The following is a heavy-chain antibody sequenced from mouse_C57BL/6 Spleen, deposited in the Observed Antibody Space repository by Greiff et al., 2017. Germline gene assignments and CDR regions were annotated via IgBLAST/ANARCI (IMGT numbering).Heavy chain of an antibody. CDR1: GFNIKDDY. Sequence: VQLKESGAELVRPGASVKLSCTASGFNIKDDYMHWVKQRPEQGLEWIGWIDPENGDTEYASKFQGKATITADTSSNTAYLQLSSLTSEDTAVYYCTWEDRFAYWGQGTLVTVSA. J-gene: IGHJ3*01. V-gene: IGHV14-4*01. CDR2: IDPENGDT. CDR3: TWEDRFAY. D-gene: IGHD4-1*01.